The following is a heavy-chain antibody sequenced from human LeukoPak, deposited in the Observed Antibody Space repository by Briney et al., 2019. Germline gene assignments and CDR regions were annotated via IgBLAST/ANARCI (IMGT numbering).Heavy chain of an antibody. CDR3: ASAPFGYCSGGSCYQYYYGMDV. V-gene: IGHV1-2*02. D-gene: IGHD2-15*01. CDR2: INPNSGGT. CDR1: GYTFTGYY. J-gene: IGHJ6*02. Sequence: GASVTVSCKASGYTFTGYYMHRVRQAPGQGLEWMGWINPNSGGTNYAQKFQGRVTMTRDTAISTAYMELSRLRSDDTAVYYCASAPFGYCSGGSCYQYYYGMDVWGQGTTVTVSS.